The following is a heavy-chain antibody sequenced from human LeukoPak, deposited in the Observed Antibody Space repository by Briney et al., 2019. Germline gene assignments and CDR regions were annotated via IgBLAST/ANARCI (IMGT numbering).Heavy chain of an antibody. CDR1: GGSISSYY. Sequence: PSETLSLTCTVSGGSISSYYWSWIRQPPGKGLEWIGSIYYSGSTYYNPSLKSRVTISVDTSKNQFSLKLSSVTAADTAVYYCARQSQGVPAALNWFDPWGQGTLVTVSS. CDR3: ARQSQGVPAALNWFDP. J-gene: IGHJ5*02. CDR2: IYYSGST. V-gene: IGHV4-59*05. D-gene: IGHD2-2*01.